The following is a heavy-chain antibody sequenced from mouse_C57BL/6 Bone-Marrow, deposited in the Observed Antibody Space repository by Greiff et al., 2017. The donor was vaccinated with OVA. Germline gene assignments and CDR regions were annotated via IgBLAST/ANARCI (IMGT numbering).Heavy chain of an antibody. V-gene: IGHV1-64*01. Sequence: QVQLQQPGAELVKPGASVKLSCKASGYTFTSYWMHWVKQRPGQGLEWIGMIHPNSGSTNYNEKFKSKATLTVDKSSSTAYMQLSSLTSEDSAVYYCARCVSSVYKYYFDYWGQGTTLTVSS. CDR2: IHPNSGST. J-gene: IGHJ2*01. D-gene: IGHD3-2*02. CDR3: ARCVSSVYKYYFDY. CDR1: GYTFTSYW.